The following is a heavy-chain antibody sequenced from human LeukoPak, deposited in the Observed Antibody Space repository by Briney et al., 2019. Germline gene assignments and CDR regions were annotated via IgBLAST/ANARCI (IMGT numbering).Heavy chain of an antibody. V-gene: IGHV1-46*01. J-gene: IGHJ5*02. Sequence: ASVKVSCKASGYTFTSYNMHWVRQAPGQGLEWMGLINPSGGSTSYAQKFQGRVTMTRDTSTSTAYMELRSLRSDDTAVYYCARASPHIVVVTAIGWFDPWGQGTLVTVSS. D-gene: IGHD2-21*02. CDR2: INPSGGST. CDR1: GYTFTSYN. CDR3: ARASPHIVVVTAIGWFDP.